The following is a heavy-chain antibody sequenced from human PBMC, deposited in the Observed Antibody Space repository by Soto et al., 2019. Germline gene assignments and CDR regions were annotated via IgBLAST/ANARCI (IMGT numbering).Heavy chain of an antibody. CDR3: GRGPMVGGVIIYYYYYMDV. CDR1: GYTFTSYG. V-gene: IGHV1-18*01. CDR2: ISAYNGNT. J-gene: IGHJ6*03. D-gene: IGHD3-10*01. Sequence: ASVKVSCKASGYTFTSYGISWVRQAPGQGLEWMGWISAYNGNTNYAQKLQGRVTMTTDTSTSTAYMELRSLRSDDTAVYYCGRGPMVGGVIIYYYYYMDVWGKGTTVTVSS.